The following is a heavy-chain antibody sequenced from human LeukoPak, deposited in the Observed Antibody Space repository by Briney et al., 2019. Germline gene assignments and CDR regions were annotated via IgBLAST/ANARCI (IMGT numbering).Heavy chain of an antibody. J-gene: IGHJ4*02. CDR3: AREGIQRGYSYAELGY. CDR2: ISYDGSNK. V-gene: IGHV3-30-3*01. CDR1: GFTFSSYA. D-gene: IGHD5-18*01. Sequence: GGSLRLSCAASGFTFSSYAMHWVRQAPGKGLEWVAVISYDGSNKYYADSVKGRFTISRDNSKNTLYLQMNSLRAEDTAMYYCAREGIQRGYSYAELGYWGQGTLVTVSS.